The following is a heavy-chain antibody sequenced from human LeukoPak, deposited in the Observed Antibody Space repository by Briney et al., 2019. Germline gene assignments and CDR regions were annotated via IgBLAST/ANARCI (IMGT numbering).Heavy chain of an antibody. V-gene: IGHV4-39*01. CDR2: IFYSGST. D-gene: IGHD3-3*01. CDR1: GGSISSSNW. J-gene: IGHJ4*02. Sequence: SETLSLTCAVSGGSISSSNWWSWVRQPPGKGLEWIGSIFYSGSTYYNPSLKSRVTISVDTSRNQFSLKLNSVTAADTAVYYCARSTIFAVPAPFGYWGQGILVTVSS. CDR3: ARSTIFAVPAPFGY.